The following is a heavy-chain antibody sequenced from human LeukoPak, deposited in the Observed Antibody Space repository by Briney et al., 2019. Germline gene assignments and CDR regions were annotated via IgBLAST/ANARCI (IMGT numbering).Heavy chain of an antibody. CDR2: VYNSGST. J-gene: IGHJ4*02. Sequence: TSETLSLTCTVSGGSISSYYWGWIRQPPGKALEWIGYVYNSGSTNYNPSLKSRLTISVDMSKNQFSLKLSSVTAADTAVYFCARHGGSYSFGYWGQGTLVTVSS. V-gene: IGHV4-59*08. CDR3: ARHGGSYSFGY. D-gene: IGHD1-26*01. CDR1: GGSISSYY.